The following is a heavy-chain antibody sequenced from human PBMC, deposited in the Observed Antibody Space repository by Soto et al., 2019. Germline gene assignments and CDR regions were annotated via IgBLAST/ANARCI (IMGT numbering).Heavy chain of an antibody. CDR1: GYSFTSYW. V-gene: IGHV5-51*01. J-gene: IGHJ3*02. CDR3: ARPGVWRTRLQGKVGDI. CDR2: IYPGDSDT. Sequence: EVQLVQSGAEVKKPGESLKISCKGSGYSFTSYWIGWVRQMPGKGLEWMGIIYPGDSDTRYSPSFQGQVTISADKSIRNALPAGEHLEASETGNVYLARPGVWRTRLQGKVGDIWGQGTMVTVSS. D-gene: IGHD7-27*01.